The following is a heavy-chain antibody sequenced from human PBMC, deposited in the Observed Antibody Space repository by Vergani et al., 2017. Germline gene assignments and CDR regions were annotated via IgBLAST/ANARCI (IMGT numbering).Heavy chain of an antibody. Sequence: QVQLVQSGAEVKKPGSSVKVSCKASGGTFSSYAISWVRQAPGQGLEWMGGIIPIFGTANYAQKFQGRVTITADESTSTAYMELSSLRSEDTAVYDCARLKYYYGSGSGILRSWFDPWGQGTLVTVSS. CDR2: IIPIFGTA. V-gene: IGHV1-69*01. D-gene: IGHD3-10*01. CDR3: ARLKYYYGSGSGILRSWFDP. J-gene: IGHJ5*02. CDR1: GGTFSSYA.